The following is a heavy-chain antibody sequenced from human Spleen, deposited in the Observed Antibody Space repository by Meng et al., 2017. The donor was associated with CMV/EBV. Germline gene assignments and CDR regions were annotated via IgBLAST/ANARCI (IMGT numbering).Heavy chain of an antibody. CDR3: ARDFAGNDWGYY. CDR1: GGSISSGNW. V-gene: IGHV4-4*01. J-gene: IGHJ4*02. Sequence: VSGGSISSGNWGTWVRQPPGKGLEWIGEIYHTGETRINYNPSFNSRFIISADRSKNQVYLTLTSVTAADTAFYFCARDFAGNDWGYYWGQGVLVTVSS. CDR2: IYHTGETRI. D-gene: IGHD3-16*01.